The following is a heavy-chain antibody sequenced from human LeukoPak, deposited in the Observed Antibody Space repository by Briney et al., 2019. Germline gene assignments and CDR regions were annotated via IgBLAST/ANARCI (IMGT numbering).Heavy chain of an antibody. CDR3: ARFVVPAAIEFSWFDP. CDR2: IYYSGST. J-gene: IGHJ5*02. V-gene: IGHV4-59*01. Sequence: SETLSLTCTVSGGSISSYYWSWLRQPPGKGLEWIGYIYYSGSTNYNPSLKSRVTISVDTSKNQFSLKLSSVPAADTAVYYCARFVVPAAIEFSWFDPWGQGTLVTVSS. D-gene: IGHD2-2*02. CDR1: GGSISSYY.